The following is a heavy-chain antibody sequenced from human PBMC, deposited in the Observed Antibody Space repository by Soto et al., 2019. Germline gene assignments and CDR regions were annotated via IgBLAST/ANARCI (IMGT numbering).Heavy chain of an antibody. CDR2: IIPIFGTA. CDR3: ARGVGYSSGWYEPEYFQH. Sequence: QVQLVQSGAEVKKPGSSVKVSCKASGGTFSSYAISCVRQAPGQGLEWMGGIIPIFGTANYAQKFQGRVTITADKSTSTAYMEVSSLRSEDTAVYYCARGVGYSSGWYEPEYFQHWGQGTLVTVSS. J-gene: IGHJ1*01. CDR1: GGTFSSYA. V-gene: IGHV1-69*06. D-gene: IGHD6-19*01.